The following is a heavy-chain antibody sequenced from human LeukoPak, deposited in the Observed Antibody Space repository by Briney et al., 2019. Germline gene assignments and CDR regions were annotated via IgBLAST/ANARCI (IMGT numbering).Heavy chain of an antibody. V-gene: IGHV1-24*01. Sequence: GASVKVSCKVSGYTLTELSMHWVRQAPGKGLEWMGGFDPEDGETIYAQKFQGRVTMTEDTSTDTAYMELSSLRSEDTAVYYCAREEYYYDSSGIRSGYFDLWGRGTLVTVSS. CDR3: AREEYYYDSSGIRSGYFDL. J-gene: IGHJ2*01. CDR2: FDPEDGET. D-gene: IGHD3-22*01. CDR1: GYTLTELS.